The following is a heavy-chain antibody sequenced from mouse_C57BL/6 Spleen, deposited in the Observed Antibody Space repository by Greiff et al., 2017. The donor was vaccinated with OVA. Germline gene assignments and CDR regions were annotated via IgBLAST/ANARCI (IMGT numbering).Heavy chain of an antibody. CDR2: IYPGDGDT. D-gene: IGHD4-1*01. CDR3: ARGTGTEYAMDY. CDR1: GYAFSSYW. J-gene: IGHJ4*01. Sequence: QVQLKQSGAELVKPGASVKISCKASGYAFSSYWMNWVKQRPGKGLEWIGQIYPGDGDTNYNGKFKGKATLTADKSSSTAYMQLSSLTSEDSAVYFCARGTGTEYAMDYWGQGTSVTVSS. V-gene: IGHV1-80*01.